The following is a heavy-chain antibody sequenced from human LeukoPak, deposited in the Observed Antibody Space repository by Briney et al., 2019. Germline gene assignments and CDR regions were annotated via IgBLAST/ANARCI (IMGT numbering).Heavy chain of an antibody. Sequence: SETLSLTCTVSGGSISSYYWSWIRQPPGKGLEWIGYIYYSGSTNYNPSLKSRVTISVDTSKNQFSLKLSSVTAADTAVYYCARDVRNAFDTWGQGTMVTVSS. CDR1: GGSISSYY. CDR3: ARDVRNAFDT. V-gene: IGHV4-59*01. CDR2: IYYSGST. J-gene: IGHJ3*02.